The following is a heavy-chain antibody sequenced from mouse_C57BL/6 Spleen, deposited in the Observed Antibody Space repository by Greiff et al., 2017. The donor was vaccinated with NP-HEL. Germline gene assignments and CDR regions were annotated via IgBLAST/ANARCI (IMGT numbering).Heavy chain of an antibody. CDR3: ARRNAMDY. J-gene: IGHJ4*01. V-gene: IGHV5-17*01. Sequence: EVKLVESGGGLVKPGGSLKLSCAASGFTFSDYGMHWVRQAPEKGLEWVAYISSGSSTIYYADTVKGRFPISRDNAKNTLFLQMTSLRSEDTAMYYCARRNAMDYWGQGTSVTVSS. CDR2: ISSGSSTI. CDR1: GFTFSDYG.